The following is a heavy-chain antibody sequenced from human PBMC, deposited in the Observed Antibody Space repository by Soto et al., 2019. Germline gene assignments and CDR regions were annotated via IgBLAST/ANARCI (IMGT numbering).Heavy chain of an antibody. V-gene: IGHV1-69*02. CDR3: ARESTNDYSNYSDMDV. CDR1: GGTFISYT. D-gene: IGHD4-4*01. Sequence: ASVKVSCKASGGTFISYTISWVRQAPGQGLEWMGRIIPIVGIANYAQKFQGRVTITADKSTSTAYMELSSLRSEDTAVYYCARESTNDYSNYSDMDVWGKGTTVTVSS. J-gene: IGHJ6*03. CDR2: IIPIVGIA.